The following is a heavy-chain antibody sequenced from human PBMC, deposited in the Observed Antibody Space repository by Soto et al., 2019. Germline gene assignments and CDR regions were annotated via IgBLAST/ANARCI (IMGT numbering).Heavy chain of an antibody. CDR2: INHSGST. J-gene: IGHJ4*02. D-gene: IGHD2-2*02. V-gene: IGHV4-34*01. CDR1: GGSFSGYY. Sequence: PSVTLSLTCAVYGGSFSGYYWSWIRQPPGKGLEWIGEINHSGSTNYNPSLKSRVTISVDTSKNQFSLKLSSVTAADTAVYYCARYIRRFDYWGQGTLVTVSS. CDR3: ARYIRRFDY.